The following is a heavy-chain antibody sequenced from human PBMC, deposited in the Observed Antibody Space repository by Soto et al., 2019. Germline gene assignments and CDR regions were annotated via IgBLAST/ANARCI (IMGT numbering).Heavy chain of an antibody. D-gene: IGHD3-16*01. CDR2: IIPVFGTA. Sequence: SVKVSCKASGRTFSNYAISWVRQAPGQGPEWMGAIIPVFGTANYAQKFQGRITITADESTSTADMELRSLRSEDTAVYYCARRGSRATVVTKDYYYDMDVWGQGTTVTSP. CDR3: ARRGSRATVVTKDYYYDMDV. CDR1: GRTFSNYA. V-gene: IGHV1-69*13. J-gene: IGHJ6*02.